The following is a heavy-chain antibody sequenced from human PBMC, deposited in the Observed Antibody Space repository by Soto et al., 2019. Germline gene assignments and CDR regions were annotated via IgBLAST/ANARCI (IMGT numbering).Heavy chain of an antibody. CDR3: AKDTRYADYVRWFDS. V-gene: IGHV3-23*01. J-gene: IGHJ5*01. D-gene: IGHD4-17*01. CDR2: ITASGGRT. CDR1: GFTFSSYA. Sequence: EVHLLESGGGSLQPGGSLRLSCTASGFTFSSYAMTWVRQAPGRGLEGVSGITASGGRTFYADSVKGRFTISRDNSRSTLYLQMNSLRAEDTAVYYCAKDTRYADYVRWFDSWGQGTLVTVSS.